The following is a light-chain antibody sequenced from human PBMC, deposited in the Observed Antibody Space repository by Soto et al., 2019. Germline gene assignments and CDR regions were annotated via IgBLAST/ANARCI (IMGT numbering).Light chain of an antibody. CDR2: DVS. V-gene: IGKV3-11*01. J-gene: IGKJ5*01. CDR3: QHYDGYPQI. Sequence: EIVLTQSPATLSLSPGERGTLSCRASESVTNYLAWYQQKPGQAPRLLVYDVSNRATGIPARFSGGGSGTDFTLTISSLQPEDFATYYCQHYDGYPQIFGQGTRLQIK. CDR1: ESVTNY.